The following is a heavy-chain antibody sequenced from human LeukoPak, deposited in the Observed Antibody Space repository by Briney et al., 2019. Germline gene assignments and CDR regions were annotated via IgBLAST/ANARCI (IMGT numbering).Heavy chain of an antibody. CDR2: IYYSGST. Sequence: SETLSLTCTVSGGSISSGGYYWSWTRQHPGKGLEWIGYIYYSGSTYYNPSLKSRVTISVDTSKNQFSLKLSSVTAADTAVYYCARGRGSGYDFWSGYSYYFDYWGQGTLVTVSS. CDR3: ARGRGSGYDFWSGYSYYFDY. V-gene: IGHV4-31*03. D-gene: IGHD3-3*01. CDR1: GGSISSGGYY. J-gene: IGHJ4*02.